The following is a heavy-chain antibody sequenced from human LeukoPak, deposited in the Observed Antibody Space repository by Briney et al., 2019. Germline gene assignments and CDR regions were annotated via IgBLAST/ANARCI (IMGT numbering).Heavy chain of an antibody. CDR1: GFTFSDYA. Sequence: PGGSLRLSCAASGFTFSDYAMHWVRQAPGKGLEWVAVISYDGSNKYYADSVKGRFTISRDNSKNTLYLQMNSLRAEDTAVYCCASYYYDSSGYPLVAREQLYYYYYYGMDVWGQGTTVTVSS. CDR2: ISYDGSNK. D-gene: IGHD3-22*01. V-gene: IGHV3-30*04. J-gene: IGHJ6*02. CDR3: ASYYYDSSGYPLVAREQLYYYYYYGMDV.